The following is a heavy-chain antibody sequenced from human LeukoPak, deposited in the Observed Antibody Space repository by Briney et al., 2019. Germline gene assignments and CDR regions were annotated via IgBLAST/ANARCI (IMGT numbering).Heavy chain of an antibody. CDR2: INKSGST. Sequence: PSETLSLTCAVSGYSISSDYFCCGIRPPSGEGQEVIRSINKSGSTYYNPSVTGRVTISVDRAKNQFSLKLNTMIATDPAVYYCSRNKSTVITSRHDAFDIWGQGRMVTVSS. D-gene: IGHD4-17*01. J-gene: IGHJ3*02. CDR1: GYSISSDYF. CDR3: SRNKSTVITSRHDAFDI. V-gene: IGHV4-38-2*01.